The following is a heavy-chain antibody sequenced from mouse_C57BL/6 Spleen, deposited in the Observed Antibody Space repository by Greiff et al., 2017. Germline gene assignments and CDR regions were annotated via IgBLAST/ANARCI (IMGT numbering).Heavy chain of an antibody. CDR1: GYAFSSYW. V-gene: IGHV1-80*01. CDR3: ARSSTTVVATPYYFDY. Sequence: VQVVESGAELVKPGASVKISCKASGYAFSSYWMNWVKQRPGKGLEWIGQIYPGDGDTNYNGKFKGKATLTADKSSSTAYMQLSSLTSEDSAVYFCARSSTTVVATPYYFDYWGQGTTLTVSS. D-gene: IGHD1-1*01. J-gene: IGHJ2*01. CDR2: IYPGDGDT.